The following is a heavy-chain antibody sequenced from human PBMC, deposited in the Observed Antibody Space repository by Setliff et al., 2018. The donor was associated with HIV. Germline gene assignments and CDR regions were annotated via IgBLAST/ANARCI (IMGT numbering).Heavy chain of an antibody. D-gene: IGHD2-15*01. CDR3: AREVVLVRGAFDI. CDR2: INSDGSST. Sequence: PGESLRLSCAASGFSSNWMHWVRQAPGKGLVWVSRINSDGSSTTHADSVKGRFTISRDNAKNTLYLQMNSLRAEDTAVYYCAREVVLVRGAFDIWGQGTMVTVSS. V-gene: IGHV3-74*01. J-gene: IGHJ3*02. CDR1: GFSSNW.